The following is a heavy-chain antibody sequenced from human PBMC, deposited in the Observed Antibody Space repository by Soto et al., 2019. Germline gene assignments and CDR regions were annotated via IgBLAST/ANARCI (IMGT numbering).Heavy chain of an antibody. D-gene: IGHD3-3*01. CDR2: INHSGST. CDR3: ARGLRFLEWLLTSNWFDP. J-gene: IGHJ5*02. Sequence: PSETLSLTCAVYGGSFSGYYLSWIRQPPGKGLEWIGEINHSGSTNYNPSLKSRVTISVDTSKNQFSLKLSSVTAADTAVYYCARGLRFLEWLLTSNWFDPWGQGTLVTVSS. V-gene: IGHV4-34*01. CDR1: GGSFSGYY.